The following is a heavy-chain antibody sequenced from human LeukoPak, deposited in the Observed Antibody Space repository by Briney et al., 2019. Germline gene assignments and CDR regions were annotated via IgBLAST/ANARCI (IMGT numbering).Heavy chain of an antibody. CDR1: GYTFTSYA. CDR2: INTNTGNP. J-gene: IGHJ4*02. D-gene: IGHD3-10*01. Sequence: ASVKVSCKASGYTFTSYAMNWVRQAPGQGLEWMGWINTNTGNPTYAQGFTGRFVFSLDTSVSTAYLQISSLKAEDTAVYYCARDSLTMVRGVIKTPGYWGQGTLVTVSS. CDR3: ARDSLTMVRGVIKTPGY. V-gene: IGHV7-4-1*02.